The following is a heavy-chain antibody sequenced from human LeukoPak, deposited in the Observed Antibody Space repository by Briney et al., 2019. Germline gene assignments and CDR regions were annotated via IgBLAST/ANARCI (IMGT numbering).Heavy chain of an antibody. V-gene: IGHV6-1*01. J-gene: IGHJ4*02. CDR3: ARDYGDF. D-gene: IGHD4-17*01. CDR2: TYFRSKWYF. Sequence: SQTLSLPCAISGHSVSSNSVAWNSSRQSPSRGLEWLGRTYFRSKWYFDYAVSVKSRITINPDTSKNQFSLHLNSVTPEDTAMYYCARDYGDFWGQGTLVTVSS. CDR1: GHSVSSNSVA.